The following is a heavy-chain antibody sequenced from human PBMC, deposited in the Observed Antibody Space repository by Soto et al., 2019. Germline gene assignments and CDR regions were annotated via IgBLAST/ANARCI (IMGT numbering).Heavy chain of an antibody. CDR3: ARDTWIVSSITSLDY. Sequence: GGSLRLSCAAFGFTFSTHGMHWVRQAPGKGLEWVALIWNDGNKKDYADSVKGRFTISRDNSKNILYLQMDSLRVEDTAVYFCARDTWIVSSITSLDYWGQGNLGTVSS. CDR2: IWNDGNKK. V-gene: IGHV3-33*01. D-gene: IGHD1-26*01. J-gene: IGHJ4*02. CDR1: GFTFSTHG.